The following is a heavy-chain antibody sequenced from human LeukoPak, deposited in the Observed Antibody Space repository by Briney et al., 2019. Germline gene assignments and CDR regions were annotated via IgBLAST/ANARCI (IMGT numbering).Heavy chain of an antibody. V-gene: IGHV4-30-4*08. J-gene: IGHJ4*02. CDR3: ARSCGDYYFDY. D-gene: IGHD4-17*01. CDR1: GDSTSSVDYY. Sequence: TLSLTCTVSGDSTSSVDYYWSWIRQPPGKGLEWIGYIYYSGSTYYNPSLKSRVTISVDTSKNQFSLKLSSVTAADTAVYYCARSCGDYYFDYWGQGTLVTVSS. CDR2: IYYSGST.